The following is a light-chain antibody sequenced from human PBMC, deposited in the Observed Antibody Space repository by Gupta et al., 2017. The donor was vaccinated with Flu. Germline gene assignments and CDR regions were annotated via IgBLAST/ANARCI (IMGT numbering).Light chain of an antibody. J-gene: IGLJ3*02. CDR3: AAWDDTLSGWV. CDR2: KNN. CDR1: HSNLGSNY. V-gene: IGLV1-47*01. Sequence: QSVLTRPPSASGAPGQTISISCSGRHSNLGSNYVHWYQQLPGAAPRLLIYKNNQRPSGVPDRFSGSKSGTSASLAISALRSEDEADYHCAAWDDTLSGWVFGGGTKLTVL.